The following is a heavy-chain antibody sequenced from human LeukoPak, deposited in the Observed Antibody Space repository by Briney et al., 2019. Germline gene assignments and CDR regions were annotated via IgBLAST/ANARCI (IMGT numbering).Heavy chain of an antibody. J-gene: IGHJ4*02. CDR1: GYTFTSYD. D-gene: IGHD6-19*01. CDR2: MNPNNGNT. CDR3: ASLSSGWNDGKIIDY. V-gene: IGHV1-8*01. Sequence: GASVKVSCKTSGYTFTSYDISWVRQATGQGLEWMGWMNPNNGNTGYAQKFQGRVTMTRNTSISTAYMELSSLRSEDTAVYYCASLSSGWNDGKIIDYWGQGTLVTVSS.